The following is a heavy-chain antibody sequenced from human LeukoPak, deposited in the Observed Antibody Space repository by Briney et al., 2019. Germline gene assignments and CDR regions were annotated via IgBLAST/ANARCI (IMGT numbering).Heavy chain of an antibody. J-gene: IGHJ6*03. CDR3: AKDLLDYYDFWSGYPAPMDV. D-gene: IGHD3-3*01. Sequence: GGSLRLSCAASGFTFSSYAMSWVRQAPGKGLEWLSAISGSGGSTYYADSVKGRFTISRDNSKNTLYLQMNSLRAEDTAVYYCAKDLLDYYDFWSGYPAPMDVWGKGTTVTVSS. CDR2: ISGSGGST. CDR1: GFTFSSYA. V-gene: IGHV3-23*01.